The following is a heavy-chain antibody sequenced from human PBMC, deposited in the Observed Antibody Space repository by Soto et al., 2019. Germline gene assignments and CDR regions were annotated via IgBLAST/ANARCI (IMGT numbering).Heavy chain of an antibody. V-gene: IGHV1-2*02. CDR1: GYTFTGYY. J-gene: IGHJ4*02. CDR3: AREEGTLSIFGVVSTPFDY. D-gene: IGHD3-3*01. CDR2: INPNSGGT. Sequence: QVQLVQSGAEVKKPGASVKVSCKASGYTFTGYYMHWVRQAPGQGLEWMGWINPNSGGTNYAQKFQARGTMTRDTSNSTAYMELSRLRADDTDVYYCAREEGTLSIFGVVSTPFDYWGQGTLVTVSS.